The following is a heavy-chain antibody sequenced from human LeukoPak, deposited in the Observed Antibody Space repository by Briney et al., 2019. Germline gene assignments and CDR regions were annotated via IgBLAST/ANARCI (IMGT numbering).Heavy chain of an antibody. CDR3: ARARGSGWLDFDC. V-gene: IGHV3-30*03. Sequence: HPGRSLRLSCGASGFTFSTYGMHWVRQAPGKGLEWVAFISYDGSNKYSADSVKGRFTISRDNSKNTLYLQMNSLRVEDTAVYYCARARGSGWLDFDCWGQGTLVTVSS. CDR2: ISYDGSNK. J-gene: IGHJ4*02. D-gene: IGHD6-19*01. CDR1: GFTFSTYG.